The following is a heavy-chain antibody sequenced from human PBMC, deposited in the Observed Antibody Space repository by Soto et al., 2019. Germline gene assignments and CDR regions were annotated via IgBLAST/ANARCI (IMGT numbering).Heavy chain of an antibody. Sequence: QVRLVQSGAEVKKPGASVKVSCKASGYTFTSYAMHWVRQAPGQRLEWMGWINAGNGNTKYSQKFQGRVTITRDTSASTAYVELSSLRSEDTAVYYCAVPARGSLWFGHQGLAYWGQGTLVTVSS. J-gene: IGHJ4*02. CDR2: INAGNGNT. V-gene: IGHV1-3*01. CDR1: GYTFTSYA. D-gene: IGHD3-10*01. CDR3: AVPARGSLWFGHQGLAY.